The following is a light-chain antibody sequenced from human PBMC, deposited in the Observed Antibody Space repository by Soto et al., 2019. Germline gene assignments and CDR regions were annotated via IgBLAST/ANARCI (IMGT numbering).Light chain of an antibody. CDR2: DVK. CDR3: FSYAGSYSFV. CDR1: SSDVGGYSY. J-gene: IGLJ1*01. Sequence: QSALTQPRSVSGSPGQSVTISCTGTSSDVGGYSYVSWYQQHPGKAPKLMIYDVKTRPSGIPDRFSGSKSSNTASLTISGPQAEDEADYYCFSYAGSYSFVFGTGTKVTVL. V-gene: IGLV2-11*01.